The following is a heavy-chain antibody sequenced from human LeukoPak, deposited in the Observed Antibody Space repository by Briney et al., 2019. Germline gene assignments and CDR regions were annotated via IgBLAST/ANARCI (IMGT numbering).Heavy chain of an antibody. J-gene: IGHJ4*02. CDR2: INPNSGGT. D-gene: IGHD5-18*01. V-gene: IGHV1-2*06. CDR1: GYTFTGYY. CDR3: ARAAAVDTAMVTGDY. Sequence: ASLTVSCKASGYTFTGYYMHWVRQAPGQGLEWMGRINPNSGGTNYAQKFQGRVTMTRDTSISTAYMELSRLRSDDTAVYYCARAAAVDTAMVTGDYWGQGTLVTVSS.